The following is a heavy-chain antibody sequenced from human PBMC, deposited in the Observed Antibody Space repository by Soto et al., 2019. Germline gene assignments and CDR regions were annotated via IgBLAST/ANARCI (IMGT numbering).Heavy chain of an antibody. CDR3: AKDDGAGVKS. CDR2: IFPLLAMV. CDR1: GGDLSNSG. Sequence: QVNLVQSGTEMKKPGSSVMVSCKVSGGDLSNSGISWVRQAPGQGLEWMGGIFPLLAMVDYSQKFQGRVTSSADEPTNPAYMDLGSRRSEDMAVYSCAKDDGAGVKSWGQGTLVIVSS. J-gene: IGHJ4*02. V-gene: IGHV1-69*04. D-gene: IGHD1-26*01.